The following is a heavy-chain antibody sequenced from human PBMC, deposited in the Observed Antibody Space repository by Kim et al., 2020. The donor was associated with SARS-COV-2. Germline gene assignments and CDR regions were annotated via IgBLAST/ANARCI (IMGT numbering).Heavy chain of an antibody. J-gene: IGHJ4*02. Sequence: GRSLRLSCAASGFTFSNAWMSWVRQAPGKGLEWVGRIKSKTNGETTDYAAPVKGRFTISRDDSGNTLYLQMNGLKSEDTAVYYCTTEITVGDKFFGGQGTLVTV. CDR2: IKSKTNGETT. CDR3: TTEITVGDKFF. V-gene: IGHV3-15*01. CDR1: GFTFSNAW. D-gene: IGHD6-19*01.